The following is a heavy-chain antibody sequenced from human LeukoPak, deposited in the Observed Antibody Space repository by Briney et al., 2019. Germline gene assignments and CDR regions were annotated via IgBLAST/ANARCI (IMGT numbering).Heavy chain of an antibody. CDR1: GGSISSYY. D-gene: IGHD3-10*01. CDR3: ATDGMVRGPDAWFDS. Sequence: SETLSLTCTVSGGSISSYYWSWIRQPAGKGLEWIGRIYTRGSTNYNPSLKSRVTMSVDTSKNQFSLKLSSVTAADTAVYYCATDGMVRGPDAWFDSWGQGTLVTVSS. CDR2: IYTRGST. V-gene: IGHV4-4*07. J-gene: IGHJ5*01.